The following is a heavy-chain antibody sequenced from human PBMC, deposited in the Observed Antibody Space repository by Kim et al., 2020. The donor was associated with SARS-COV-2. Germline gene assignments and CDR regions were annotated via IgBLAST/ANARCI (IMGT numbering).Heavy chain of an antibody. CDR3: AKELLGRWLDAFDI. V-gene: IGHV3-23*01. Sequence: ADSVKGRLTISRDKSKNRLYLEMNRLRAEDTAVYYCAKELLGRWLDAFDIWGQGTMVSVSS. J-gene: IGHJ3*02. D-gene: IGHD3-10*01.